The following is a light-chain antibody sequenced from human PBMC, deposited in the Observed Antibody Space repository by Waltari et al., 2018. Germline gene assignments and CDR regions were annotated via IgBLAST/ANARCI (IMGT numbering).Light chain of an antibody. Sequence: EIVLTQSPGTLSLSPGERVTLSCRASQSVGRSLAWNQQKRGQAPRLLIYGASTRATGVPDRFSGSGSGTDFSLTISRLEPEDFAVYYCQHYVRLPVTFGQGTKVEI. CDR3: QHYVRLPVT. J-gene: IGKJ1*01. CDR2: GAS. V-gene: IGKV3-20*01. CDR1: QSVGRS.